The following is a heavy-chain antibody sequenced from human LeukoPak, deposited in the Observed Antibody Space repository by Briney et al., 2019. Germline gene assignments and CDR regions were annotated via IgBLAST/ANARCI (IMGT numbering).Heavy chain of an antibody. D-gene: IGHD1-7*01. J-gene: IGHJ4*02. CDR1: GGTFSSYA. V-gene: IGHV1-69*13. Sequence: GASVKVSCKASGGTFSSYAISWVRQAPGQGLEWMGGIIPIFGTANYAQKFQGRVMITADESTSTAYMELSSLRSEDTAVYYCARAGELELRDGYFDYWGQGTLVTVSS. CDR3: ARAGELELRDGYFDY. CDR2: IIPIFGTA.